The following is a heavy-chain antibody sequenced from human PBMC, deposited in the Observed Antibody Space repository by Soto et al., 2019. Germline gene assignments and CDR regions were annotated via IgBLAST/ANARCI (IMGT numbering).Heavy chain of an antibody. Sequence: GGSLRLSCAASGFTFSSYSMNWVRQAPGKGLEWVSSISSSSSYIYYADSVKGRFTISRDNAKNSLYLQMNSLRAEDTAVHYCARGVKRFLEWLIGPSDYWGQGTLVTVSS. CDR1: GFTFSSYS. V-gene: IGHV3-21*01. J-gene: IGHJ4*02. CDR2: ISSSSSYI. CDR3: ARGVKRFLEWLIGPSDY. D-gene: IGHD3-3*01.